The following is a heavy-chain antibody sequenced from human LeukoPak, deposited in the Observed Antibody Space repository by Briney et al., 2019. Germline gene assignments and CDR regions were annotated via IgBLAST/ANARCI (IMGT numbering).Heavy chain of an antibody. V-gene: IGHV3-11*04. CDR2: ISSSGSTI. J-gene: IGHJ5*02. CDR1: GFTFSDYY. CDR3: AIQKWLWVPFDP. Sequence: GGSLRLSCAAPGFTFSDYYMSWIRQAPGKGLEWVSYISSSGSTIYYADSVKGRFTISRDNAKNSLYLQMNSLRAEDTAVYYCAIQKWLWVPFDPWGQGTLVTVSS. D-gene: IGHD3-22*01.